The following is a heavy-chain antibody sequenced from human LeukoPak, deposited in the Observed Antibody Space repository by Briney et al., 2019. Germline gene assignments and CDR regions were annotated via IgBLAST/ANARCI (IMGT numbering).Heavy chain of an antibody. D-gene: IGHD2-2*01. CDR2: IYTSGST. CDR1: GGSISSYY. CDR3: ARHSRGIYCSSTSCYQTDAFDI. Sequence: SETLSLTCTVSGGSISSYYWSWIRQPPGKGLEWIGYIYTSGSTNYNPSLKSRVTISVDTSKNQFSLKLSSVTAADTAVYYCARHSRGIYCSSTSCYQTDAFDIWGQGTMVTVSS. V-gene: IGHV4-4*09. J-gene: IGHJ3*02.